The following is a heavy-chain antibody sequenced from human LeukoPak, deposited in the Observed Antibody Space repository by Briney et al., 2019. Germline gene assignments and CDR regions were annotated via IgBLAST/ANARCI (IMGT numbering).Heavy chain of an antibody. CDR2: ISGSGGST. V-gene: IGHV3-23*01. J-gene: IGHJ4*02. CDR1: RFTFSSYA. Sequence: GGSLRLSCAASRFTFSSYAMSWVRQAPGKGLEWVSGISGSGGSTYYADSVKGRFTISRDNSKNTLYLQMNSLRAEDTAVYYCAKDHTSYSGYDSLDYWGQGTLVTVSS. CDR3: AKDHTSYSGYDSLDY. D-gene: IGHD5-12*01.